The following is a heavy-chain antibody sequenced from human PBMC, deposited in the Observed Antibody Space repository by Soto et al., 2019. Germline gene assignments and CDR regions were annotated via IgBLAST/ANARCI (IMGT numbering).Heavy chain of an antibody. CDR1: GYTFTDHY. J-gene: IGHJ6*02. Sequence: QVQLVQSGAEVKKPGASVKVSYVASGYTFTDHYIHWVRQAPGQGLEWMGWSNPHSGDTNYAQKFQGRVPLTRDTSISTAYMELSRLRSDDTAVYYCARGRTVNFYGMDVWGQGTTVTVSS. V-gene: IGHV1-2*02. CDR3: ARGRTVNFYGMDV. CDR2: SNPHSGDT. D-gene: IGHD4-17*01.